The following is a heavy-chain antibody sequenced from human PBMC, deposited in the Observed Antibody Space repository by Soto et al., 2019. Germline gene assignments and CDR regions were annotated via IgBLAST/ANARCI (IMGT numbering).Heavy chain of an antibody. CDR2: ISSSGSTI. CDR1: VFPFSDYY. CDR3: ARGSYYYDSSGYFGFDP. Sequence: PGGSLRLSCAASVFPFSDYYMSWIRQAPGKGLEWVSYISSSGSTIYYADSVKGRFTISRDNAKNSLYLQMNSLRAEDTAVYYCARGSYYYDSSGYFGFDPWGQGTLVTVS. J-gene: IGHJ5*02. V-gene: IGHV3-11*01. D-gene: IGHD3-22*01.